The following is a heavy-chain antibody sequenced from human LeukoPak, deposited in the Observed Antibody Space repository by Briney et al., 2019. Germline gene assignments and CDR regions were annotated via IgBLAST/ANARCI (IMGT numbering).Heavy chain of an antibody. Sequence: SETLSLTCTVSGGSISSYYWSWIRQPAGKGLEWIGLIYTSGSTNYNPSLKSRITMSVDTSKNQFSLKLRSVTAADTAFYYCARRQAGYFDYWGQGTLVTVSS. CDR2: IYTSGST. V-gene: IGHV4-4*07. CDR3: ARRQAGYFDY. CDR1: GGSISSYY. J-gene: IGHJ4*02.